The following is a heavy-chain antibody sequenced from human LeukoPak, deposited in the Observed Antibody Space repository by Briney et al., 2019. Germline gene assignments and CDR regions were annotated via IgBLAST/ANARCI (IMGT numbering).Heavy chain of an antibody. D-gene: IGHD2-2*01. CDR3: ARGNSTSFDY. Sequence: ETLSLTCTVSGGSISSSSYYWGWVRQAPGKGLEWVSSISSSSSYIYYADSVKGRFTISRDNAKNSLYLQMNSLRDEDTAVYYCARGNSTSFDYWGQGTLVTVSS. CDR1: GGSISSSSYY. CDR2: ISSSSSYI. V-gene: IGHV3-21*01. J-gene: IGHJ4*02.